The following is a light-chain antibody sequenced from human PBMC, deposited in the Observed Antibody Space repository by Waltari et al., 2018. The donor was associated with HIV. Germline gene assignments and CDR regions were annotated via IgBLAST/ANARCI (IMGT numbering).Light chain of an antibody. V-gene: IGLV2-11*01. J-gene: IGLJ2*01. CDR3: CSYAGSYRGV. CDR2: YVS. Sequence: QSALTQPRSVTGSPGQSGPIPCTGTSSDVGGSNYVSWYQQHPGKSPKLIIYYVSKRPSGVPDRFSGSKSGNTASLTISGLQAEDEADYYCCSYAGSYRGVFGGGTKLTVL. CDR1: SSDVGGSNY.